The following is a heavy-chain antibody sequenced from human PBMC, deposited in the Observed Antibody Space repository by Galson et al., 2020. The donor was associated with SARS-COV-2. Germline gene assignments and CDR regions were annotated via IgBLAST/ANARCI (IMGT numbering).Heavy chain of an antibody. V-gene: IGHV1-18*01. Sequence: ASVKVSYKASGYTFTSYGISWVRQAPGQGLEWMGWISAYNGNTNYAQKLQGRVTMTTDTSTSTAYMELRSLRSDDTAVYYCARDNLWFGELLYPFDYWGQGTLVTVSS. J-gene: IGHJ4*02. CDR3: ARDNLWFGELLYPFDY. D-gene: IGHD3-10*01. CDR1: GYTFTSYG. CDR2: ISAYNGNT.